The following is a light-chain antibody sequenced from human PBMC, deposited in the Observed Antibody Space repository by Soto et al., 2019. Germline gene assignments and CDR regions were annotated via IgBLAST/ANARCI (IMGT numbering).Light chain of an antibody. CDR3: AAWDDSLSGVV. Sequence: QSVLTQPPSASGTPGQRVTISCSGSSSNIGSNYVYWYQQLPGTAPKLLIYRNNQRPSGVPDRFSGSKSGTSASLAISGLRSEDEADYDCAAWDDSLSGVVFGGGTKVTVL. J-gene: IGLJ2*01. CDR2: RNN. V-gene: IGLV1-47*01. CDR1: SSNIGSNY.